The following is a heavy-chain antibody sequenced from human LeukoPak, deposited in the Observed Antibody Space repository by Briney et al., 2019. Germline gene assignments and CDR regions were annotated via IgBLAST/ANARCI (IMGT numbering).Heavy chain of an antibody. V-gene: IGHV3-23*01. J-gene: IGHJ3*02. CDR3: ARGEPYYYGSGQHDAFDI. CDR2: ISGSGGST. D-gene: IGHD3-10*01. CDR1: GFTFSSYG. Sequence: PGGSLRLSCAASGFTFSSYGMSWVRQAPGKGLEWVSAISGSGGSTYYADSVKGRFTISRDNAENSVYLQMNGLRAEDTAVYYCARGEPYYYGSGQHDAFDIWGQGTMVDVSS.